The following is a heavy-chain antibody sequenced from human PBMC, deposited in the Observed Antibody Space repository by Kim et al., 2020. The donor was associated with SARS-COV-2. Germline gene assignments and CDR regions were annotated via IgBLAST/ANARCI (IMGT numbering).Heavy chain of an antibody. Sequence: GVSLRLSCAASGFTFSSYAMHWVRQAPGKGLEWVAVISYDGSNKYYADSVKGRFTISRDNSKNTLYLQMNSLRAEDTAVYYCARTHYYGSEDWGQGTLVTVSS. CDR2: ISYDGSNK. CDR1: GFTFSSYA. V-gene: IGHV3-30-3*01. CDR3: ARTHYYGSED. D-gene: IGHD3-10*01. J-gene: IGHJ4*02.